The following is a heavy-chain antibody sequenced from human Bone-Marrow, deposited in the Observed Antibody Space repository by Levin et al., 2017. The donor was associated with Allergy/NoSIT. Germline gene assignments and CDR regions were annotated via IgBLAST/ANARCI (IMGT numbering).Heavy chain of an antibody. CDR3: ARRPGDFTAPVDY. D-gene: IGHD4-17*01. CDR1: GFTFSSYW. Sequence: GESLKISCAASGFTFSSYWMHWVRQAPGKGLVWVSRIKGDGGSTNYADSVKGRFTISRDNAKDTLYLQMNSLRVEDTAVYYCARRPGDFTAPVDYWGQGIQVTVSP. CDR2: IKGDGGST. V-gene: IGHV3-74*01. J-gene: IGHJ4*02.